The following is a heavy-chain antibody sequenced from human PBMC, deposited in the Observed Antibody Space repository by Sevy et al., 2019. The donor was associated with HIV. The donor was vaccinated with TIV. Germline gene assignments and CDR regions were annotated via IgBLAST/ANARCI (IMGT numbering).Heavy chain of an antibody. V-gene: IGHV3-30*04. CDR3: ARTPYYYDSSGSNKYYYYGMDV. Sequence: GGSLRLSCAASGFTFSSYAMHWVRQAPGKGLEWVAVISYDGSNKYYADSVKGRFTISRDNSKNTLYLQMNSLRAEDKAVYYYARTPYYYDSSGSNKYYYYGMDVWGQGTTVTVSS. CDR1: GFTFSSYA. D-gene: IGHD3-22*01. J-gene: IGHJ6*02. CDR2: ISYDGSNK.